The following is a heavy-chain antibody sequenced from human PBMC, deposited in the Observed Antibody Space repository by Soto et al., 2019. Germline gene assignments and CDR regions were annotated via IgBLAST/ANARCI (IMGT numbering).Heavy chain of an antibody. CDR3: PRLLAARTYYYYGMDV. CDR2: IYPGDSDT. V-gene: IGHV5-51*01. J-gene: IGHJ6*02. CDR1: GYSFTSYW. D-gene: IGHD6-6*01. Sequence: GESLKISCKGSGYSFTSYWIGWVRQMPGKGLEWMGIIYPGDSDTRYSPSFQGQVTISADKSISTAYLQWSSLKASDTAMYYCPRLLAARTYYYYGMDVWGQGTTVTVSS.